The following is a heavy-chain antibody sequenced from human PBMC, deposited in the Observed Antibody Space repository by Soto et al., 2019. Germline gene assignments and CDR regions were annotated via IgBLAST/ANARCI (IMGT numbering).Heavy chain of an antibody. J-gene: IGHJ4*02. CDR1: GFTFNTYA. CDR2: ISYDGSTK. D-gene: IGHD6-6*01. Sequence: GGSLRLSCAASGFTFNTYAMHWVRQAPGKGLEWVAVISYDGSTKYYADSVKGRFTISRDNSKNTLNLQMNSLRAEDTAVYYCAREKEYSSSSNHYFDYWGRGTLVTAPQ. CDR3: AREKEYSSSSNHYFDY. V-gene: IGHV3-30-3*01.